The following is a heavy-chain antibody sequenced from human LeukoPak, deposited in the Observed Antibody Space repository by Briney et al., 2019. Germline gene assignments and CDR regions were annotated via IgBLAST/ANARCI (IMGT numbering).Heavy chain of an antibody. CDR3: ATQLNYSYGSGSPGIFDY. CDR1: GGTFSSYA. CDR2: IIPIFGTA. D-gene: IGHD3-10*01. V-gene: IGHV1-69*05. J-gene: IGHJ4*02. Sequence: GASVKVSCKASGGTFSSYAISWVRQAPGQGLEWMGRIIPIFGTANYAQKFQGRVTITTDESTSTAYMELSSLRSEDTAVYYCATQLNYSYGSGSPGIFDYWGQGTLVTVSS.